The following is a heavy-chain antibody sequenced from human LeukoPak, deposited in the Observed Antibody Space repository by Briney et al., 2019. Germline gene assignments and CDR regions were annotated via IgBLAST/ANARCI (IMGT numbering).Heavy chain of an antibody. CDR2: ISYDGSNK. D-gene: IGHD3-22*01. J-gene: IGHJ6*02. CDR1: GFTFSSYG. Sequence: GGSLRLSCAASGFTFSSYGMHWVRQAPGKGLEWVAVISYDGSNKYYADSVKGRFTISRDNSKNTLYLQMNSLRAEDTAVYYCARHSSGYPYYYGMDVWGQGTTVTVSS. CDR3: ARHSSGYPYYYGMDV. V-gene: IGHV3-30*19.